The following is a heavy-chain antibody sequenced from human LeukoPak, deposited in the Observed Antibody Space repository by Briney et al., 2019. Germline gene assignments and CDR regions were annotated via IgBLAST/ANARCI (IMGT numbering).Heavy chain of an antibody. CDR3: ARAPWSYPFQH. V-gene: IGHV3-53*01. CDR1: GFTVSSNY. D-gene: IGHD1-26*01. Sequence: GGSLRLSCAASGFTVSSNYMSWVRQAPGKGLEWVSVIYSSGSTYYADSVKGRFTISGDNSKNTLYLQMNSLRAEDAAVYYCARAPWSYPFQHWGQGTLVTVSS. J-gene: IGHJ1*01. CDR2: IYSSGST.